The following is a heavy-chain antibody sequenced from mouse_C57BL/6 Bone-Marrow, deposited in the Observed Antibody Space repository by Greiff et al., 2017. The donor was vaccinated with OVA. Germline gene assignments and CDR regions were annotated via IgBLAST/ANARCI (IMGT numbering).Heavy chain of an antibody. CDR3: AYSNWFAY. J-gene: IGHJ3*01. CDR1: GYTFTSYG. D-gene: IGHD2-5*01. CDR2: IYPRSGNT. Sequence: QVQLQQSGAELARPGASVKLSCKASGYTFTSYGISWVKQRTGQGLEWIGEIYPRSGNTYYNEKFKGKATLTADKSSSTAYMELRSLTSEDSAVYFCAYSNWFAYWGQGTLVTVSA. V-gene: IGHV1-81*01.